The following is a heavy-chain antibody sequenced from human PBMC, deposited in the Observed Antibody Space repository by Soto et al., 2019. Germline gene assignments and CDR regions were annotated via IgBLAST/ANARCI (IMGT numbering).Heavy chain of an antibody. V-gene: IGHV4-38-2*02. CDR3: EKAHAMVAAGSTFDH. D-gene: IGHD5-18*01. CDR2: IYHGGTT. Sequence: PSETLSLTCTVSGYSISSGSYWGWIRQPPGKGPEWIASIYHGGTTFYNPSLKSRVTVSVDKSNNQFSLKLRSVTAADTAVYYCEKAHAMVAAGSTFDHWGHGTLVTVYS. J-gene: IGHJ4*01. CDR1: GYSISSGSY.